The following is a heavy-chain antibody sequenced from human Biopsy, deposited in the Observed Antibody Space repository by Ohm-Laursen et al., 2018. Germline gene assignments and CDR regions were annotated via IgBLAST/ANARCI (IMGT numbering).Heavy chain of an antibody. CDR1: GESFNGYY. J-gene: IGHJ6*02. CDR3: VRGVDYYDPYHYYALDV. Sequence: TLTLTCAVYGESFNGYYWSWIRQTPGKVLEWIGEINHSGRTNYNPSLKRRVTISVDTSKNQFSLKVRSVTAADTAVYYCVRGVDYYDPYHYYALDVWGQGTTVTVSS. V-gene: IGHV4-34*01. CDR2: INHSGRT. D-gene: IGHD3-22*01.